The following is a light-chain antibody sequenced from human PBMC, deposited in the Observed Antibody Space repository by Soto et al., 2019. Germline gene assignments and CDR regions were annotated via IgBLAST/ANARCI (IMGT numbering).Light chain of an antibody. Sequence: QSALTQPASVSGSPGQSITIPCTGIDISDYHYVSWYQQYPGKAPKLMIYEVSNRPSGVSHRFSGSKSGNTASLTISGLQAEDEADYYCSTSHAFATGTKVTVL. CDR3: STSHA. J-gene: IGLJ1*01. CDR1: DISDYHY. V-gene: IGLV2-14*01. CDR2: EVS.